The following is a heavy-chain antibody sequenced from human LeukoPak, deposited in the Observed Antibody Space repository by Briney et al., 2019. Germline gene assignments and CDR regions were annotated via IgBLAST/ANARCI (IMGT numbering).Heavy chain of an antibody. CDR1: GGSISSYY. V-gene: IGHV4-59*01. Sequence: SETLSLTCTVSGGSISSYYWSWIRQPPGKGLEWIGYIYYSGSTNYNPSLKSRVTISVDTPKNQFSLKLSSVTAADTAVYYCARVVGGGGSGFDYWGQGTLVTVSS. CDR2: IYYSGST. D-gene: IGHD6-19*01. CDR3: ARVVGGGGSGFDY. J-gene: IGHJ4*02.